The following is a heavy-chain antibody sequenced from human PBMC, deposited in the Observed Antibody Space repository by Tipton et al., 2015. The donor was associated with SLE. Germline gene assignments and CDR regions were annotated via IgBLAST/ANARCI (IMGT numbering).Heavy chain of an antibody. V-gene: IGHV4-34*09. J-gene: IGHJ3*02. CDR3: ARGSLVLPTVAGDVDAFDI. D-gene: IGHD4-23*01. Sequence: TLSLTCAVYGGSFSDYYWSWIRQTPGEGLEWIGEINHTGDTNYNPSLKSRVTMSVDTSKSQFSLKLTSVTGADTALYYCARGSLVLPTVAGDVDAFDIWGQGTAVIVSS. CDR2: INHTGDT. CDR1: GGSFSDYY.